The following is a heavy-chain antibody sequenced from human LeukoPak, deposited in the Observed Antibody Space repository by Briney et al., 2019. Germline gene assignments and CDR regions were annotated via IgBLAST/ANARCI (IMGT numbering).Heavy chain of an antibody. CDR3: ATDGQSSGWYGFDY. V-gene: IGHV3-21*01. CDR1: GFTFSTYT. CDR2: ISSSSSST. D-gene: IGHD6-19*01. J-gene: IGHJ4*02. Sequence: GGSLRLSCAASGFTFSTYTMNWVRQAPGKGLEWVSSISSSSSSTHYADSAKGRFTISRDNAKNSLYLQMNSLRAEDTAVYYCATDGQSSGWYGFDYWGQGTLVTVSS.